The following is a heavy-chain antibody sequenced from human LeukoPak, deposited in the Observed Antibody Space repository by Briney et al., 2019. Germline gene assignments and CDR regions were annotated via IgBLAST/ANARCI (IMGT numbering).Heavy chain of an antibody. Sequence: PGGSLRLSCAASGFTFSSYSMNWVRQAPGKGLEWVSCISSSSSTIYYADSVKGRFTISRDNAKNSLYLQMNSLRAEDTAVYYCARVASRYGDYDPPDYWGQGTLVTVSS. CDR1: GFTFSSYS. CDR2: ISSSSSTI. D-gene: IGHD4-17*01. J-gene: IGHJ4*02. CDR3: ARVASRYGDYDPPDY. V-gene: IGHV3-48*01.